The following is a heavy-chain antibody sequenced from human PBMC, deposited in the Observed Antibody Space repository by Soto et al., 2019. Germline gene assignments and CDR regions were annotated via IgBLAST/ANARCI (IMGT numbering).Heavy chain of an antibody. CDR3: ARVRIAARPDSLYYYGMDV. V-gene: IGHV1-69*13. D-gene: IGHD6-6*01. J-gene: IGHJ6*02. CDR1: GGTFSSYA. Sequence: ASVQVSCKASGGTFSSYAISWVRRAPGQGLEWMGGIIPIFGTANYAQKFQGRVTITADESTSTAYMELSSLRSEDTAVYYCARVRIAARPDSLYYYGMDVWGQGTTVTVSS. CDR2: IIPIFGTA.